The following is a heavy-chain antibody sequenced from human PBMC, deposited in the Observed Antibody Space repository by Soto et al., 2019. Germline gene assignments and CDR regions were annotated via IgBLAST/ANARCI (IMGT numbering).Heavy chain of an antibody. Sequence: EPRASVKVSCKASGYTFTSYFMHWVRQAPGQGLEWMGIINPSGGSTSYAQKFQGRVTMTRDTSTSTVYMELSSLRHEDTAVYYCARGGSIAARIQWFDPWGQGTLVTVSS. CDR1: GYTFTSYF. V-gene: IGHV1-46*03. CDR2: INPSGGST. J-gene: IGHJ5*02. CDR3: ARGGSIAARIQWFDP. D-gene: IGHD6-6*01.